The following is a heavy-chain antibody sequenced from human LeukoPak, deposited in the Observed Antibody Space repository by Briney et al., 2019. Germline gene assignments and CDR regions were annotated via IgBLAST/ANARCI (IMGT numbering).Heavy chain of an antibody. V-gene: IGHV3-7*01. CDR3: ARAGPRVSSWYHDYYYMDV. J-gene: IGHJ6*03. D-gene: IGHD6-13*01. CDR1: GFTFSNYW. Sequence: GGSLRLSCAASGFTFSNYWMSWVRQAPGKGLEWVANIKQDGTEKNYVDSVKGRFTISRDNAKNSLYLQMNSLRAEDTAMYYCARAGPRVSSWYHDYYYMDVWGKGTTVTISS. CDR2: IKQDGTEK.